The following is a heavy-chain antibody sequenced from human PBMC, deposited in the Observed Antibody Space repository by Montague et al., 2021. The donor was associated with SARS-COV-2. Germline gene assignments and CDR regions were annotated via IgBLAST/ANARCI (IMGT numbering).Heavy chain of an antibody. CDR1: GFTFSSYA. CDR2: ISYDGSNK. D-gene: IGHD3-10*01. V-gene: IGHV3-30-3*01. CDR3: VGELYDAFDI. J-gene: IGHJ3*02. Sequence: SLSLSCAASGFTFSSYAMHWVRQAPGKGLEWVAVISYDGSNKYYADSVKGRFTISRDNSKNTLYLQMNSLRAEDTAVYYGVGELYDAFDIWGQGTMVTVSS.